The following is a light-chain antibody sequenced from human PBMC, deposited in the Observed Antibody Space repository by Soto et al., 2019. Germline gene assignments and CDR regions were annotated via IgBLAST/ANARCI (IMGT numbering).Light chain of an antibody. CDR3: QQYDSYPYT. V-gene: IGKV1-5*01. J-gene: IGKJ2*01. CDR2: GAS. Sequence: DILMTQSPSTLSASVGDRVTIKCRASQNIGNWLAWYQQRPGKAPNLLIYGASSLQTGVPTRFSGSGFGTEFTLIISSLQPDDFATYYCQQYDSYPYTFGQGTKLEIK. CDR1: QNIGNW.